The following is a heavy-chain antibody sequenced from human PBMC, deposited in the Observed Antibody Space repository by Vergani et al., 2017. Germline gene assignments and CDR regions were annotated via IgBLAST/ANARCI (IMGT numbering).Heavy chain of an antibody. CDR3: ASEGIAVAGTGGMDV. CDR2: INHSGST. CDR1: GGSFSGYY. D-gene: IGHD6-19*01. Sequence: QVQLQQWGAGLLKPSETLSLTCAVYGGSFSGYYWSWIRQPPGKGLEWIGEINHSGSTNYNPSLKSRVTISVDTSKNQFSLKLSSVTAADTAVYYCASEGIAVAGTGGMDVGGQGTTVTVSS. V-gene: IGHV4-34*01. J-gene: IGHJ6*02.